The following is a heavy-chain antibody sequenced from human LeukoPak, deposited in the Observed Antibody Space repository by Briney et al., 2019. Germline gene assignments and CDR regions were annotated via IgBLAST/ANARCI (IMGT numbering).Heavy chain of an antibody. D-gene: IGHD4-11*01. CDR3: ARDKTQSPLDYYYMDV. Sequence: ASVKVSCKASGYTFTGYYMHWVRQAPGQGLEWTGWIDPNSGGTNYAQKFQGRVTMIRDTSISTAYMELSRLRSDDTAVYYCARDKTQSPLDYYYMDVWGKGTTVTVSS. V-gene: IGHV1-2*02. CDR1: GYTFTGYY. J-gene: IGHJ6*03. CDR2: IDPNSGGT.